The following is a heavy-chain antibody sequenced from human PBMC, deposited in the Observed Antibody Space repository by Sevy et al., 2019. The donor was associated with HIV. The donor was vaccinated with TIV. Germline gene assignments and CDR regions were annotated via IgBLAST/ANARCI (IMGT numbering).Heavy chain of an antibody. J-gene: IGHJ6*02. D-gene: IGHD5-18*01. V-gene: IGHV3-11*04. CDR2: ISNSGSTI. CDR1: GFTFSDYY. Sequence: GGSLRLSCAASGFTFSDYYMSWIRQAPGKGLEWVSYISNSGSTIYYEDSVKGRFTISRDNAKNSLYLQMNSLRAEDTAVYYCSRGIQLTSYNSYGMDVWGQGTTVTVSS. CDR3: SRGIQLTSYNSYGMDV.